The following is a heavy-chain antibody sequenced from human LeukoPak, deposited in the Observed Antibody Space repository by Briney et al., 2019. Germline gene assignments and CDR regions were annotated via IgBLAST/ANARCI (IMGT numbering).Heavy chain of an antibody. Sequence: PGGSLRLSCVASGFTVSSNYMNWVRQAPGKGLEWVAVLYSSGSTRYAESVKGRFTISRDNSKNTLYLQMNSLRAEDTAVYYCARHYYGSGSYYHFDYWGQGTLVTVSS. CDR2: LYSSGST. CDR3: ARHYYGSGSYYHFDY. CDR1: GFTVSSNY. J-gene: IGHJ4*02. D-gene: IGHD3-10*01. V-gene: IGHV3-53*01.